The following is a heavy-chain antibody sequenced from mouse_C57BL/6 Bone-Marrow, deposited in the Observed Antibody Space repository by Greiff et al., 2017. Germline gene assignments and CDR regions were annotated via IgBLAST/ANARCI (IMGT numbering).Heavy chain of an antibody. Sequence: EVKLVESGPGMVKPSQSLSLTCTVTGYSITSGYDWHWIRHFPGNKLEWMGYISYSGSTNYNPSLKSRISITHDTSKNHVFLKLNSVTTEDTATYYCARESGDGLAYWGQGTLVTVSA. J-gene: IGHJ3*01. V-gene: IGHV3-1*01. CDR1: GYSITSGYD. D-gene: IGHD1-3*01. CDR2: ISYSGST. CDR3: ARESGDGLAY.